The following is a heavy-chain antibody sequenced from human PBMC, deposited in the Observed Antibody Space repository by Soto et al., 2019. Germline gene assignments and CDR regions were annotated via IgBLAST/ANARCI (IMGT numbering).Heavy chain of an antibody. V-gene: IGHV3-53*01. Sequence: GGSLRLSCAASGFTVSSNYMSWVRQAPGKGLEWVSVIYSGGSTYYADSVKGRFTISRDNSKNTLYLQMNSLRAEDTAVYYCARAVEPYYGMDVWGQGTTVTVSS. J-gene: IGHJ6*02. CDR1: GFTVSSNY. CDR2: IYSGGST. CDR3: ARAVEPYYGMDV.